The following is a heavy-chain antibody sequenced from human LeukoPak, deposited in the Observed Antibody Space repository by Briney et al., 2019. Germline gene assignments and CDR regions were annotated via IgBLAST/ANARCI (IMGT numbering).Heavy chain of an antibody. CDR2: ISYDESNQ. Sequence: GGSLRLSCAASGFTFSTYAMHWVRQAPGKGLEWVAFISYDESNQYYADSVKGRFTIFRDNSKNTLYLQMNSLRAEDTAVYYCARDARGLFGEALFDYWGQGTQVTVSS. D-gene: IGHD3-10*01. J-gene: IGHJ4*02. V-gene: IGHV3-30-3*01. CDR3: ARDARGLFGEALFDY. CDR1: GFTFSTYA.